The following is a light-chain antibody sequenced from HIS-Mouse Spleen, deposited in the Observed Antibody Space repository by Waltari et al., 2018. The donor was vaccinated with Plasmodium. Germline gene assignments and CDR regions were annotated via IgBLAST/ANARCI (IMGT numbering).Light chain of an antibody. CDR1: VLATKY. CDR2: KDS. J-gene: IGLJ3*02. CDR3: YSAADNNLV. Sequence: SSELTQPSSVSVSPGQPASITCSGAVLATKYARWFQQKPGQAPVLVMYKDSERPSGIPERFSGSSSGTTVTLTISGAQVEDEADYYCYSAADNNLVFGGGTKLTVL. V-gene: IGLV3-27*01.